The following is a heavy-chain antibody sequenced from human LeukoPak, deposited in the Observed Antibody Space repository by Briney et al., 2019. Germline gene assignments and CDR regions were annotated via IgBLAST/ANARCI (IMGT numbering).Heavy chain of an antibody. CDR2: INAGNGNT. V-gene: IGHV1-3*01. D-gene: IGHD6-13*01. Sequence: ASVKVSCKASGYTFTSYAMYWVRQAPGQWLEWMGWINAGNGNTKYSQKLQGRVTITRDTSASTAYMELSSLRSEDTAVYYCAREWAIAAAGDYWGQGTLVTVSS. CDR1: GYTFTSYA. J-gene: IGHJ4*02. CDR3: AREWAIAAAGDY.